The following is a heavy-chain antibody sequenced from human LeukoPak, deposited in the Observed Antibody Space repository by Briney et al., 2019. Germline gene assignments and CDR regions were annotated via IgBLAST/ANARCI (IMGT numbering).Heavy chain of an antibody. CDR3: AKVGGFGYSSSWYDY. CDR2: ISWNSGSI. V-gene: IGHV3-9*01. Sequence: PGRSLRLSCAASGFTFDDYAMHWVRQAPGKGLEWVSGISWNSGSIGYADSVKGRFTISRDNAKNSLYLQMNSLRAEDTALYYCAKVGGFGYSSSWYDYWGQGTLVTVSS. D-gene: IGHD6-13*01. CDR1: GFTFDDYA. J-gene: IGHJ4*02.